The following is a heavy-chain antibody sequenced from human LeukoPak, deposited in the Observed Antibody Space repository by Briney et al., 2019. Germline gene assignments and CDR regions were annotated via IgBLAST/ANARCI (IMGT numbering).Heavy chain of an antibody. Sequence: ASVKVSCKASGGSFSSYGISWVRQAPGQGLEWMGGIIPMLGRSNYAQKFQGRVTISTDESTSTAYMEMSSLRSEDTAVYYCAREDHIANNWFDSWGQGTLVTVSS. CDR3: AREDHIANNWFDS. J-gene: IGHJ5*01. CDR1: GGSFSSYG. CDR2: IIPMLGRS. V-gene: IGHV1-69*05. D-gene: IGHD5-18*01.